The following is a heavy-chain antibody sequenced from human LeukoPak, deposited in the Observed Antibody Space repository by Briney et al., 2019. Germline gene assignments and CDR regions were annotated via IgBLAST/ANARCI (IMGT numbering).Heavy chain of an antibody. CDR1: GFTFSSYD. V-gene: IGHV3-13*05. CDR2: IGTAGDP. D-gene: IGHD3-10*01. Sequence: GGSLRLSCAASGFTFSSYDMHWVRQATGKGLEWVSAIGTAGDPYYPGSVKGRFTISRENAKNSLYLQMNSLRAGDTAVYYCARGNYHGSGSYSNYYYYGMDVWGKGTTVTVSS. CDR3: ARGNYHGSGSYSNYYYYGMDV. J-gene: IGHJ6*04.